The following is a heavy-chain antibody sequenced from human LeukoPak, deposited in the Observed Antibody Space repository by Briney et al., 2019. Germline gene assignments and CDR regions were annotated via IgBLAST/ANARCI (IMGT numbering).Heavy chain of an antibody. CDR2: IFHSGSI. V-gene: IGHV4-38-2*02. CDR1: GYSISSGYY. D-gene: IGHD3-22*01. Sequence: PSETLSLTCTVSGYSISSGYYWGWIRQPPGKGLEWIGSIFHSGSIYYNPSLKSRVTISVDTSKNQISLKLSSVTAADTAVYYCARRLYYYDSSGYYYVAAFDIWGQGTMVTVSS. CDR3: ARRLYYYDSSGYYYVAAFDI. J-gene: IGHJ3*02.